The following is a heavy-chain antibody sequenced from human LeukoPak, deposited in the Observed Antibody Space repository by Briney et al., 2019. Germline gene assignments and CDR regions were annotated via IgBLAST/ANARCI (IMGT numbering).Heavy chain of an antibody. Sequence: PSETLSLTCTVSGGSISPISSSTYYWGWIRQAPGKGLEWIGSLFYGETTHYNPSLKSRATLSVDSSKNQFSLKLTSVTAADAAVYFCARQLPTAAADTRGYFDYWGQGTVVTVSS. J-gene: IGHJ4*02. CDR3: ARQLPTAAADTRGYFDY. CDR1: GGSISPISSSTYY. CDR2: LFYGETT. D-gene: IGHD6-25*01. V-gene: IGHV4-39*01.